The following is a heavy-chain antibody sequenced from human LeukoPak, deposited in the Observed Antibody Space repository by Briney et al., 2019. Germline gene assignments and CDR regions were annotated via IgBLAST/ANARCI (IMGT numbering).Heavy chain of an antibody. Sequence: GGSLRLSCAASGFTFSNYGMHWVRQAPGKGLEWVAVISYDGSNTFYADSVKGRFTISGDNSKNTLYLQVNSLRAEDTAVYYCARQTNYFDYWGQGTLVTVSS. CDR1: GFTFSNYG. J-gene: IGHJ4*02. V-gene: IGHV3-33*05. CDR2: ISYDGSNT. CDR3: ARQTNYFDY. D-gene: IGHD1-7*01.